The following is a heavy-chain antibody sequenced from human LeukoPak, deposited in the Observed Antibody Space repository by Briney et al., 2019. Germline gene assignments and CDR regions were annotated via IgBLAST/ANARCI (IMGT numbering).Heavy chain of an antibody. V-gene: IGHV4-39*07. CDR2: INHSGST. D-gene: IGHD6-13*01. CDR3: ARLGSSSWYRGSYYFDY. CDR1: GGSISSGDYY. Sequence: SETLSLTCTVSGGSISSGDYYWSWIRQPPGKGPEWIGEINHSGSTNYNPSLKSRVTISVDTSKNQFSLKLSSVTAADTAVYYCARLGSSSWYRGSYYFDYWGQGTLVTVSS. J-gene: IGHJ4*02.